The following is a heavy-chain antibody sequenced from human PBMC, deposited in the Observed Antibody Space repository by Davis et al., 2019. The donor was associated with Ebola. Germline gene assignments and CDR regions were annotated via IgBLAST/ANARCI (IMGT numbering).Heavy chain of an antibody. CDR2: IIPMLNIA. J-gene: IGHJ3*02. D-gene: IGHD2-21*01. Sequence: SVKVSCKASGGTFSSYAISWVRQAPGQGLEWMGRIIPMLNIASYAQQFQGRVTITADKSTSTAYMELNSLRSDDTAAYYCASGGDSNLLSRSDAFDIWGPGTVVTVSP. CDR3: ASGGDSNLLSRSDAFDI. CDR1: GGTFSSYA. V-gene: IGHV1-69*04.